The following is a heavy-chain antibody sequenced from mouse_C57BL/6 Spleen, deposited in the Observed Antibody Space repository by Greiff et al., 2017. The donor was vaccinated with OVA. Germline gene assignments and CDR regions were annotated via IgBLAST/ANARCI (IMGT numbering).Heavy chain of an antibody. CDR2: ISYSGST. CDR3: AGGVVAHYYAMDY. CDR1: GYSITSGYD. V-gene: IGHV3-1*01. Sequence: EVQLQESGPGMVKPSQSLSLTCTVTGYSITSGYDWHWIRHFPGNKLEWMGYISYSGSTNYNPSLKSRISITHDTSKNHFFLKLNSVTTEDTATYYCAGGVVAHYYAMDYWGQGTSVTVSS. D-gene: IGHD1-1*01. J-gene: IGHJ4*01.